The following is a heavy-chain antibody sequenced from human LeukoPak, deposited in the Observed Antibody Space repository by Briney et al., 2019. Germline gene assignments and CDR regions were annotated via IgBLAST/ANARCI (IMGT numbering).Heavy chain of an antibody. D-gene: IGHD5-18*01. J-gene: IGHJ6*02. CDR2: ISYDGSNK. CDR3: AKVDTGGRSFLAYGYGMDV. V-gene: IGHV3-30*18. Sequence: PGRSLRLSCAASGFTFSSYGMHWVRQAPGKGLEWVAVISYDGSNKYYADSVKGRFTISRDNSKNTLYLQMNSLRAEDTAVYYCAKVDTGGRSFLAYGYGMDVWGQGTTVTVSS. CDR1: GFTFSSYG.